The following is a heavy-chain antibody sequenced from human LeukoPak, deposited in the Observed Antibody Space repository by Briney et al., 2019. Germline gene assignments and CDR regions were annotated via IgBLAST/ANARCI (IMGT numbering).Heavy chain of an antibody. J-gene: IGHJ4*02. CDR3: AKGGIAQDSDY. D-gene: IGHD1-26*01. CDR1: GFTFSSYS. Sequence: GGSLRLSCAASGFTFSSYSMNWVRQAPGKGLEWVAVISYDGSNKYYADSVKGRFTISRDNSKDTLYLQMNSLRAEDTAVYYCAKGGIAQDSDYWGQGTLVTVSS. V-gene: IGHV3-30*18. CDR2: ISYDGSNK.